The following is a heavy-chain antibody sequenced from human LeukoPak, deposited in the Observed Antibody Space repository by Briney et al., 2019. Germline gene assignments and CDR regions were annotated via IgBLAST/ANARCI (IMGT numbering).Heavy chain of an antibody. Sequence: ASVKVSCKASGDTFIINDINWVRQATGQGLEWMGWMYPNSGNTGYAQKFQGRVTMTRNISITTAYMELTDLRSEDTAVYYCARVTAAGTWTFDIWGQGTTVTVSS. V-gene: IGHV1-8*02. CDR3: ARVTAAGTWTFDI. J-gene: IGHJ3*02. CDR2: MYPNSGNT. CDR1: GDTFIIND. D-gene: IGHD6-13*01.